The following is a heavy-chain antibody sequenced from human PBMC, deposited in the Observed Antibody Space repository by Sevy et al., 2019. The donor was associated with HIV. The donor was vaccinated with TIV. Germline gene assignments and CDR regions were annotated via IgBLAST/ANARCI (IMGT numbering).Heavy chain of an antibody. V-gene: IGHV3-9*01. CDR1: GFTFDDYA. Sequence: GGSLRLSCAASGFTFDDYAMHWVRQAPGKGLEWVSGISWNSGSIDYADSVKGRFTISRDNAKNSLYLQMNSLRAEDTALYYCAKGDYDILTGYFDYWGQGTLVTVSS. CDR3: AKGDYDILTGYFDY. CDR2: ISWNSGSI. D-gene: IGHD3-9*01. J-gene: IGHJ4*02.